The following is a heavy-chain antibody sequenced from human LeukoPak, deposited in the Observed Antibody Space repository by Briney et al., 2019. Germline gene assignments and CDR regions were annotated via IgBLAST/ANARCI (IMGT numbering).Heavy chain of an antibody. D-gene: IGHD3-16*01. CDR1: GYTFSTYG. J-gene: IGHJ5*02. CDR2: ISTYNGDT. Sequence: ASVKVSCKTSGYTFSTYGISWVRQAPGQGLEWMGWISTYNGDTNYAQKFQGRVTMTTDTSTTTAYMELRTLISDDTAIYYCARGTSYLDPWGQGTLVTVSP. CDR3: ARGTSYLDP. V-gene: IGHV1-18*01.